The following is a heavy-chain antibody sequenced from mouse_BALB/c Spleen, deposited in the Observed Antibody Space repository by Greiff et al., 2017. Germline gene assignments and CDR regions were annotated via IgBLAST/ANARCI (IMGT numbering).Heavy chain of an antibody. J-gene: IGHJ4*01. Sequence: VQLQQSGAELVRPGVSVKISCKGSGYTFTDYAMHWVKQSHAKSLEWIGVISTYYGDASYNQKFKGKATMTVDKSSSTAYMELARLTSEDSSIYYCARRGNGYAMDYWGQGTSVTVSS. CDR1: GYTFTDYA. CDR3: ARRGNGYAMDY. CDR2: ISTYYGDA. V-gene: IGHV1S137*01.